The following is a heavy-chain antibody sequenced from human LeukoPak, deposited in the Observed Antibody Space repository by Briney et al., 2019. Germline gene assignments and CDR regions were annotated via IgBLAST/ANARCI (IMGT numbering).Heavy chain of an antibody. Sequence: GGSLRLSCAASGFTVSSSYMSWVRQAPGKGLEWVSVLHSSGTTYYADSVKARFTISRDNSKNTLYLQMNSLRAEDTAVYYCARDRRALDAFDIWGQGTMVTVSS. CDR3: ARDRRALDAFDI. CDR1: GFTVSSSY. CDR2: LHSSGTT. V-gene: IGHV3-53*01. D-gene: IGHD3-3*02. J-gene: IGHJ3*02.